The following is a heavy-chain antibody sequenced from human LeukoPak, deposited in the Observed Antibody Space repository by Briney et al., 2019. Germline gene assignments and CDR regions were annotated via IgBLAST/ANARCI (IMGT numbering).Heavy chain of an antibody. J-gene: IGHJ4*02. CDR3: ARSDCSGGSCYINFDS. Sequence: SETLSLTCIFSGGSISSYYWSWIRQPPGKGLEWIGYIYYSGSTNYNPSLKSRVTISIDTSKNHFSLKLSSVTAADTAVYYCARSDCSGGSCYINFDSWGQGTLVTVSS. CDR2: IYYSGST. CDR1: GGSISSYY. V-gene: IGHV4-59*01. D-gene: IGHD2-15*01.